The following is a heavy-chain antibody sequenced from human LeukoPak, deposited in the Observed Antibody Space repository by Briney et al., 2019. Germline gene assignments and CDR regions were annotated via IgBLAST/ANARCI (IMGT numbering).Heavy chain of an antibody. CDR2: IYYSGST. D-gene: IGHD3-22*01. CDR1: GGSISSYY. J-gene: IGHJ3*02. Sequence: PSETLSLTCTVSGGSISSYYWSWIRQPPGKGLEWIGSIYYSGSTYYNPSLKSRVTISVDTSKNQFSLKLSSVTAADTAVYYCARLKYYYDSSGYYSPDAFDIWGQGTMVTVSS. V-gene: IGHV4-59*05. CDR3: ARLKYYYDSSGYYSPDAFDI.